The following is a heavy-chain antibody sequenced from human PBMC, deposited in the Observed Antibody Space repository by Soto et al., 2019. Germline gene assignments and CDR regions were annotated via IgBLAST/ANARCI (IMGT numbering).Heavy chain of an antibody. CDR3: ARDRRVGYYGDYDMVWYFDL. Sequence: SSETLSLTCSVSGGSISSGGYYWSWIRQHTGKGLEWIGYIYYSGSTYYNPSLKSRVTISVDTSKNQFSLKLSSVTAADTAVYYCARDRRVGYYGDYDMVWYFDLWGRGTLVTVSS. D-gene: IGHD4-17*01. CDR1: GGSISSGGYY. CDR2: IYYSGST. J-gene: IGHJ2*01. V-gene: IGHV4-31*03.